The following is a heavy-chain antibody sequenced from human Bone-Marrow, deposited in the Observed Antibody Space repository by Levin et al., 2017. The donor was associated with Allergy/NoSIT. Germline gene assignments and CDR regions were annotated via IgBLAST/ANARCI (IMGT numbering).Heavy chain of an antibody. V-gene: IGHV3-15*01. J-gene: IGHJ4*02. CDR2: IKDKSDGGTT. CDR1: GFTFSNAW. CDR3: TKDDYGGDLPFFDY. Sequence: GESLKISCAASGFTFSNAWMGWVRQAPGKGLEWVGRIKDKSDGGTTDYAAPVKGRFTISRDDSRNTLYLQMNSLKTEDTAVYYCTKDDYGGDLPFFDYWGQGTLVSVSS. D-gene: IGHD4-23*01.